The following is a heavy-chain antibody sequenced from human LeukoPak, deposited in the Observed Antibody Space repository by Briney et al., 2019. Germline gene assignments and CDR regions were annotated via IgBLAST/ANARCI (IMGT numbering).Heavy chain of an antibody. Sequence: GGSLRLSCAASGFTFSSYAMYWVRQAPGKRLEWVALISYDGSYKYYADSVKGRFTISRDNSKNTLYLQMNSLRAEDTALYYCAREGITETTRGFYYFDYWGQGTLVTVSS. J-gene: IGHJ4*02. CDR1: GFTFSSYA. D-gene: IGHD1-20*01. CDR2: ISYDGSYK. CDR3: AREGITETTRGFYYFDY. V-gene: IGHV3-30*04.